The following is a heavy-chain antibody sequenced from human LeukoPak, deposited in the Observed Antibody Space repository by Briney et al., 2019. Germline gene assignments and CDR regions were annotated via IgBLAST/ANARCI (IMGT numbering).Heavy chain of an antibody. J-gene: IGHJ4*02. CDR2: ISSSSSYI. V-gene: IGHV3-21*01. CDR1: GFTFSSYS. D-gene: IGHD1-26*01. CDR3: ARDRSGSYLGLKKLAYFDY. Sequence: GGSLRLSCAASGFTFSSYSMNWVRQAPGKGLEWVSSISSSSSYIYYADSVKGRFTISRDNAKNSLYLQMNSLRAGDTAVYYCARDRSGSYLGLKKLAYFDYWGQGTLVTVSS.